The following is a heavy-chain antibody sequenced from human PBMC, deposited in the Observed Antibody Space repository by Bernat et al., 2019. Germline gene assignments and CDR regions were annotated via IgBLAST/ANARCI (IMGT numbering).Heavy chain of an antibody. CDR3: AKDCGGSCYGFHY. Sequence: EVQLLESGGGSPQPGGSLRLSCAASGFTFSSYDMSWVRQAPGKGLEWVSTFSGGDGTTYYADSVKGRFTISRDNSKNTLYLQMNSLRAEDTAVYYCAKDCGGSCYGFHYWGQGTLVTVSS. CDR1: GFTFSSYD. V-gene: IGHV3-23*01. D-gene: IGHD2-15*01. J-gene: IGHJ4*02. CDR2: FSGGDGTT.